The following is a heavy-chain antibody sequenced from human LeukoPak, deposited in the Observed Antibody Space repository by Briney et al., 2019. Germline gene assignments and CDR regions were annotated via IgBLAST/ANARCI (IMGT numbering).Heavy chain of an antibody. J-gene: IGHJ4*02. CDR1: GGTFSSYA. CDR2: IIPIFGTA. CDR3: ARDGYYDSSGFDY. V-gene: IGHV1-69*05. D-gene: IGHD3-22*01. Sequence: EASVKVSCKASGGTFSSYAISWVRQAPGQGLEWMGRIIPIFGTANYAQKFQGRVTITTDESTSTAYMELSSLRSEDTAVYYCARDGYYDSSGFDYWGRGTLVTVSS.